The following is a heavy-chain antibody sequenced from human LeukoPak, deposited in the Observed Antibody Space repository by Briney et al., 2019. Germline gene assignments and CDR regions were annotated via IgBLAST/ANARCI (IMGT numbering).Heavy chain of an antibody. CDR1: GFTFSSYA. D-gene: IGHD3-22*01. J-gene: IGHJ4*02. V-gene: IGHV3-30-3*01. CDR3: AKDRVVVTTTDTDY. CDR2: ISYDGSNK. Sequence: GRSLRLSCAASGFTFSSYAMHWVRQAPGKGLEWVAVISYDGSNKYYADSVKGRFTISRDNSKNTLYLQMNSLRAEDTAVYYCAKDRVVVTTTDTDYWGQGTLVTVSS.